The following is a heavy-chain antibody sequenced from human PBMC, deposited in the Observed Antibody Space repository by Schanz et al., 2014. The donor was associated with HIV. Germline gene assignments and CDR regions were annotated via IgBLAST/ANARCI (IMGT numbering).Heavy chain of an antibody. CDR1: GFTFSDYC. Sequence: QVQLVESGGDLVKPRGSLRLSCAASGFTFSDYCMSWVRQAPGKGLEGVSYISGGGSTVQYADSVKGRFTISRDNAKNSLYLEMKTLRVEDTAVYYCARRRWGGLDVWGQGTMVTVSS. CDR2: ISGGGSTV. J-gene: IGHJ3*01. V-gene: IGHV3-11*01. CDR3: ARRRWGGLDV. D-gene: IGHD3-3*01.